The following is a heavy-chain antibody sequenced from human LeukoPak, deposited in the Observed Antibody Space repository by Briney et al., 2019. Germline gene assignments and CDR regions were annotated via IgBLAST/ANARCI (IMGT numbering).Heavy chain of an antibody. V-gene: IGHV3-23*01. CDR2: ISGSGGST. Sequence: GGSLRLSCAASGFTFSSYAMSWVRQAPGKGLGWVSAISGSGGSTYYADSVKGRFTISRDNSKNTLYLQMNSLRAEDTAVYYCAKKPYYYDSSGYKTFSSYWGQGTLVTVSS. D-gene: IGHD3-22*01. J-gene: IGHJ4*02. CDR1: GFTFSSYA. CDR3: AKKPYYYDSSGYKTFSSY.